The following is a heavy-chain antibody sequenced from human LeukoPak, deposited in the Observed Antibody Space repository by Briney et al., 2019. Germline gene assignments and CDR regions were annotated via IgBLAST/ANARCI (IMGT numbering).Heavy chain of an antibody. J-gene: IGHJ6*03. V-gene: IGHV3-30*04. Sequence: GGSLRLSCAASGFTFSSYAMHWVRQAPGKGLEWAAVISYDGSNKYYADSVKGRFTISRDNSKNTLYLQMNSLRAEDTAVYYCIKGSSFHMDVWGKGTTVTISS. CDR1: GFTFSSYA. CDR2: ISYDGSNK. CDR3: IKGSSFHMDV.